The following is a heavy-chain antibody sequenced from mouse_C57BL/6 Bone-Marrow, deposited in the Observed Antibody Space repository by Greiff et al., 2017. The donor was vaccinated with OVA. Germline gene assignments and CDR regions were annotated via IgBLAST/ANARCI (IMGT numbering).Heavy chain of an antibody. D-gene: IGHD1-1*01. CDR1: GYTFTDYY. CDR3: ARGRITTVVAHFDY. CDR2: INPYNGGT. J-gene: IGHJ2*01. V-gene: IGHV1-19*01. Sequence: VQLQQSGPVLVKPGASVKMSCKASGYTFTDYYMNWVKQSHGKSLEWIGVINPYNGGTSYNQKFKGKATLTVDKSSSTAYMELNSLTSEDSAVYYCARGRITTVVAHFDYWGQGTTLTVSS.